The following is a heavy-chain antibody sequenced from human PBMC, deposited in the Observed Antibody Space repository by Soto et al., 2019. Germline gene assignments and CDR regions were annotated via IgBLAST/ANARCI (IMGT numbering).Heavy chain of an antibody. Sequence: QVQLVQSGAEVKKPGSSVKVSCKASGGTFSSYTISWVRQAPGQGLEWMGRIIPILGIANYAQKFQGRVTITADKSTSTAYMELSSLRSEDTAVYYCARATSSSWYGEVFQHWGQGTLVTVSS. D-gene: IGHD6-13*01. CDR1: GGTFSSYT. J-gene: IGHJ1*01. CDR3: ARATSSSWYGEVFQH. V-gene: IGHV1-69*02. CDR2: IIPILGIA.